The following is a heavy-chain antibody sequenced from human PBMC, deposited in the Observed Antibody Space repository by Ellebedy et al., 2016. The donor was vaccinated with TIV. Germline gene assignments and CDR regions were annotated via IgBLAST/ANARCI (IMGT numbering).Heavy chain of an antibody. CDR2: IYNSGSP. CDR1: GASITGHY. Sequence: MPGGSLRLSCTVSGASITGHYWSWLRQPPGKGLGGIGYIYNSGSPGYNPSLKSRVTISVDTSKNQFSLKLSSVNAADTAVYYFARLHCVPAAGCLFNPWGQGTLVTVSS. J-gene: IGHJ5*02. D-gene: IGHD2-2*01. V-gene: IGHV4-59*11. CDR3: ARLHCVPAAGCLFNP.